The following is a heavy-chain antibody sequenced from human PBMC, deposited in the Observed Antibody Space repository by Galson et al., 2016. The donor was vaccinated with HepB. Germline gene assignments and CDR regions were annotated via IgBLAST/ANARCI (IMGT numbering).Heavy chain of an antibody. J-gene: IGHJ6*02. CDR1: GFTFSSYG. CDR3: AREPSDPAAAGTHDYGLDV. Sequence: SLRLSCAASGFTFSSYGMHWVRQAPGKGLEWVAVILYDGSNKYYADSVKGRFTISRDNSKNTLYLQMNSLRAEDAAVYYCAREPSDPAAAGTHDYGLDVWGQGTTVTVSS. CDR2: ILYDGSNK. V-gene: IGHV3-33*01. D-gene: IGHD6-13*01.